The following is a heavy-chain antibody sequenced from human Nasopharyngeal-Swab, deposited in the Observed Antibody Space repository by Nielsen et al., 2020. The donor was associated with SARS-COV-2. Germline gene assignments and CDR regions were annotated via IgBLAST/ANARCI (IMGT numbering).Heavy chain of an antibody. J-gene: IGHJ6*03. CDR3: ARGIYYYYYYMDV. V-gene: IGHV3-21*01. CDR1: GFTFSSYS. Sequence: GESLKISCAASGFTFSSYSMNWVRQAPGKGLEWVSSISSSSYIYYADSVKGRFTISRDNAKNSLYLQMNSLRAEDTAVYYCARGIYYYYYYMDVWGKGTTVTVSS. CDR2: ISSSSYI.